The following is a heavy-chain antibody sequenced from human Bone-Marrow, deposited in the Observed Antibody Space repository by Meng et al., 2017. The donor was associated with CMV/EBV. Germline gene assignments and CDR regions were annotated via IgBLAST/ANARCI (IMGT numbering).Heavy chain of an antibody. D-gene: IGHD4-11*01. CDR1: GGTFSSYA. CDR3: ARETGDYSNYFDY. CDR2: IIPILGIA. Sequence: SVKVSCKASGGTFSSYAISWVRQAPGQGLEWMGGIIPILGIANYAQKVQGRVTLTADKSTSTAYMELSSLRSEDTAVYYCARETGDYSNYFDYWGQGTLVTVSS. J-gene: IGHJ4*02. V-gene: IGHV1-69*10.